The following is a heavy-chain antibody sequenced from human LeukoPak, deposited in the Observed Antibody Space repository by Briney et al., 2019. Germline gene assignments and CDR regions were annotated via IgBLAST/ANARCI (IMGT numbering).Heavy chain of an antibody. CDR3: ARVPGRYYDSSGYYSNDAFDI. Sequence: KPSETLSLTCTVSGGSISSYYWSWIRQPPGKGLEWIGYIYYSGSTNYNPSLKSRVTISVDTSKNQFSLKLSSVTAADTAVYYCARVPGRYYDSSGYYSNDAFDIWGQGTMVTVSS. J-gene: IGHJ3*02. CDR2: IYYSGST. D-gene: IGHD3-22*01. CDR1: GGSISSYY. V-gene: IGHV4-59*01.